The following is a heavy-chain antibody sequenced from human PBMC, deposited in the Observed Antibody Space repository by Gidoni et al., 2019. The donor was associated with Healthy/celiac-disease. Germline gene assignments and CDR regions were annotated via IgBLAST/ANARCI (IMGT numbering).Heavy chain of an antibody. J-gene: IGHJ5*02. Sequence: QLQLQESGPGLVTPSAHLSLTCTVCGCSIRSSSYYWGWTRQPPGKGLEWIGSSYYRGSTYYNPSLTSRVTIAVDTSKNQFSLKLSSVTAADTAMYDCTRHLTYYYDSSGYYYDSNWFDPGGQGTLVTVSS. D-gene: IGHD3-22*01. CDR2: SYYRGST. CDR1: GCSIRSSSYY. V-gene: IGHV4-39*01. CDR3: TRHLTYYYDSSGYYYDSNWFDP.